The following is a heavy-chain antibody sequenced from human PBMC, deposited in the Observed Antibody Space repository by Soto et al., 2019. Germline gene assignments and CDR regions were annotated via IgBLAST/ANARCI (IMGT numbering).Heavy chain of an antibody. Sequence: GASVKVSCKASGYTFTSYDINWVRQATGQGLEWMGWMNPNSGNTGYAQKFQGRVTMTRNTSISTAYMELSSLRSEDTAVYYCARGVELMVYADNRGWSYYGLDVWGQGTTVTVSS. J-gene: IGHJ6*02. CDR2: MNPNSGNT. D-gene: IGHD2-8*01. V-gene: IGHV1-8*01. CDR1: GYTFTSYD. CDR3: ARGVELMVYADNRGWSYYGLDV.